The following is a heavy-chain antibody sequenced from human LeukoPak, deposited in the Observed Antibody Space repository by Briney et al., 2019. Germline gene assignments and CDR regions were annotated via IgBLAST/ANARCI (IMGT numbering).Heavy chain of an antibody. V-gene: IGHV1-69*04. J-gene: IGHJ4*02. CDR2: IIPILGIA. D-gene: IGHD3-10*01. Sequence: GASVKLSCKASGGTFTSYTIIWVRRSPGQRLGWMGGIIPILGIANYAQKFQGRVTITADKSTSTAYMELSSLRSEDTAVYYCARDDYVSGRLWGQGTLVTVSS. CDR3: ARDDYVSGRL. CDR1: GGTFTSYT.